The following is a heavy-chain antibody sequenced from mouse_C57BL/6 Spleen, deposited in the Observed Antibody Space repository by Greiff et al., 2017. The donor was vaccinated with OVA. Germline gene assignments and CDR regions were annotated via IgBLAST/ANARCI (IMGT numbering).Heavy chain of an antibody. J-gene: IGHJ2*01. V-gene: IGHV1-9*01. CDR2: ISPGSGST. CDR1: GYTFTGYW. D-gene: IGHD4-1*01. CDR3: ARRPPLGPHFDY. Sequence: VQLQQSGAELLKPGASVKLSCKASGYTFTGYWIEWVKQRPGHGLEWIGVISPGSGSTNYNEKFKGKATFTADTSSSTAYMQLSSLTSEDSAIYDYARRPPLGPHFDYWGQGTTLTVSS.